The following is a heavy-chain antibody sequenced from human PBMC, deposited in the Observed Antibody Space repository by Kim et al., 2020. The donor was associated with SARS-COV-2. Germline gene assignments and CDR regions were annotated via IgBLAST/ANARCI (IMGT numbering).Heavy chain of an antibody. V-gene: IGHV1-3*01. CDR1: GYTFTSYA. J-gene: IGHJ5*02. D-gene: IGHD3-16*01. Sequence: ASVKVSCKASGYTFTSYAMHWVRQAPGQRLEWMGWINAGNGNTKYSQKFQGRVTITRDTSASTAYMELSSLRSEDTAVYYCARWFSDYVWGSYNTNWFDPWGQGTLVTVSS. CDR2: INAGNGNT. CDR3: ARWFSDYVWGSYNTNWFDP.